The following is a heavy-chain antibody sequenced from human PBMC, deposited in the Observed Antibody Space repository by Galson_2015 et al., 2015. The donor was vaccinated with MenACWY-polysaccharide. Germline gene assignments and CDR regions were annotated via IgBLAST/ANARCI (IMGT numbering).Heavy chain of an antibody. D-gene: IGHD4-23*01. CDR3: AKDASNSWFDS. J-gene: IGHJ5*01. Sequence: SGANTYYADSVRGRFAISRYNSKKMLYLQMNSLRAEDTALYYCAKDASNSWFDSWGQGTLVTVSS. CDR2: SGANT. V-gene: IGHV3-23*01.